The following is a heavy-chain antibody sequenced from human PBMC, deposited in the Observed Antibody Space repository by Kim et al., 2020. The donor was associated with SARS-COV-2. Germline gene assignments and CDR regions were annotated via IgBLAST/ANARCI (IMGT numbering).Heavy chain of an antibody. CDR1: GYTFTGYY. J-gene: IGHJ4*02. Sequence: ASVQVSCKASGYTFTGYYMHWVRQAPGQGLEWMGWINPNTGGTNYAQKFQGRVSMTRDTSIRTAYMELSSLRSDDTAVYFCARVGSGSSPFDSWGQGTLVTVSS. CDR2: INPNTGGT. CDR3: ARVGSGSSPFDS. V-gene: IGHV1-2*02. D-gene: IGHD1-26*01.